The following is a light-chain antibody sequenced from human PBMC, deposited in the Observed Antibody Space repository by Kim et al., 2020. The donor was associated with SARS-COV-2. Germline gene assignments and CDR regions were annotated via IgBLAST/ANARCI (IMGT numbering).Light chain of an antibody. Sequence: SPSVGKKVTVSGHAGKDISNYLDGYQQRQGKAPKILNFEEYNLETGDPLRLSGSGYGTDFPFAISRLQPEDIATYYCQQYDNLPYTFGQGTKLEI. V-gene: IGKV1-33*01. CDR2: EEY. J-gene: IGKJ2*01. CDR1: KDISNY. CDR3: QQYDNLPYT.